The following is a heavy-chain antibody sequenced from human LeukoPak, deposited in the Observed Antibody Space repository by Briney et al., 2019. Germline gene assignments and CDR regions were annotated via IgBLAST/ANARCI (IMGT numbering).Heavy chain of an antibody. V-gene: IGHV3-23*01. CDR1: GFTFSSYA. CDR3: AKDRLYSGSYYDY. CDR2: ISGSGGST. D-gene: IGHD1-26*01. J-gene: IGHJ4*02. Sequence: LAGGSLRLSCTVSGFTFSSYAMSWVRQAPGKGLEWVSAISGSGGSTYYADSVKGRFTISRDNSKNTLYLQMNSLRAEDTAVYYCAKDRLYSGSYYDYWGQGTLVTVSS.